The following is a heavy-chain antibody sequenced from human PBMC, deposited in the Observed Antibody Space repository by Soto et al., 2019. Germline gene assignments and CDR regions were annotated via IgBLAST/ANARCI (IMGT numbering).Heavy chain of an antibody. CDR2: IYYSGST. J-gene: IGHJ6*02. CDR1: GGSISSGGYY. D-gene: IGHD3-10*01. Sequence: SETLSLTCTVSGGSISSGGYYWSWIRQHPGKGLEWIGYIYYSGSTYYNPSLKSRVTISVDTSKNQFSLKLSSVTAADTAVYYCAREHVRGSGSPQYGMDVWGQGTTVTSP. V-gene: IGHV4-31*03. CDR3: AREHVRGSGSPQYGMDV.